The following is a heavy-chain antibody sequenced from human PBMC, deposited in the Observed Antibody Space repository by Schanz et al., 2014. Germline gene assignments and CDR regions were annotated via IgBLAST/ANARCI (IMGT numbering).Heavy chain of an antibody. CDR1: GFTFSTYAM. V-gene: IGHV4-4*02. J-gene: IGHJ4*02. D-gene: IGHD2-2*01. Sequence: VQLLDSGGGLVQPGGSLRLSCAASGFTFSTYAMSWVRQAPGKGLEWIGEIYHSGNTNYNASLKSRVTISVDKSKNQFSLKVRSVTAADTAVYYCARAARRTRVVPLYFDYWGQGTLVTVSS. CDR2: IYHSGNT. CDR3: ARAARRTRVVPLYFDY.